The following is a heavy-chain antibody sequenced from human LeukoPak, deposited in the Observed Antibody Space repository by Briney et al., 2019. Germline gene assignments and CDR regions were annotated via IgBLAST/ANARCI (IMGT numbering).Heavy chain of an antibody. CDR3: ARADFTYCGGDCYYFDY. Sequence: PSQTLSPTCTVSVGSISSGDYYWSWIRQPPGKGLEWLRYIYYSGSTYYNPSLKSRVTISVDTSKNQFSLKLSSVTAADTAVYYCARADFTYCGGDCYYFDYCGQGTLVTASS. D-gene: IGHD2-21*02. V-gene: IGHV4-30-4*01. J-gene: IGHJ4*02. CDR2: IYYSGST. CDR1: VGSISSGDYY.